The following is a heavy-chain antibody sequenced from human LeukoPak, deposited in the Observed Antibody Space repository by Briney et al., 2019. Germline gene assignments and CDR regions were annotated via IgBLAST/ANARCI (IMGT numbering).Heavy chain of an antibody. J-gene: IGHJ4*02. CDR2: IYYSGST. CDR1: GGSISSGGYY. D-gene: IGHD5-24*01. Sequence: PSETLSLTCTVSGGSISSGGYYWGWVRQHPGKGLEWIVYIYYSGSTYYNPSLKSRVTISVDTSKNQFSLKLSSVTAADTAGYYCARDYRRDGYNRLDYWGQGTLVTVSS. V-gene: IGHV4-31*03. CDR3: ARDYRRDGYNRLDY.